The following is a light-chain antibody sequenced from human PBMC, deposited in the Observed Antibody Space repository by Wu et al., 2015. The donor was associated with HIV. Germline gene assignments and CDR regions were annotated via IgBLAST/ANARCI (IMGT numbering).Light chain of an antibody. J-gene: IGKJ4*01. CDR1: QSVTSNY. Sequence: DILLTQSPGTLSLSPGERATLSCRASQSVTSNYLAWYQQKPGQAPRLLIYDASNRATGIPARFSGSGSGTDFTLTISSLEPEDFALYYCQQRSNWPPGGTFGGGTKVEIK. CDR2: DAS. V-gene: IGKV3D-20*02. CDR3: QQRSNWPPGGT.